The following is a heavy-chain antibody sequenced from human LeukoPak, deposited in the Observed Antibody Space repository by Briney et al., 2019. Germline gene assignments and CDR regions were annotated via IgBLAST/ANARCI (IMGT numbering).Heavy chain of an antibody. CDR2: IIPIFGTA. CDR1: GYTFTSYD. D-gene: IGHD2-15*01. J-gene: IGHJ3*02. CDR3: AREGRIVVVVAATPADAFDI. Sequence: SVKVSCKASGYTFTSYDISWVRQAPGQGLEWMGRIIPIFGTANYAQKFQGRVTITTDESTSTAYMELSSLRSEDTAVYYCAREGRIVVVVAATPADAFDIWGQGTMVTVSS. V-gene: IGHV1-69*05.